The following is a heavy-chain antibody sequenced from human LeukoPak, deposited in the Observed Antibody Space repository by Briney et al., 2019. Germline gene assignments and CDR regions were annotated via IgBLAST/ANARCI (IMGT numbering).Heavy chain of an antibody. V-gene: IGHV3-21*01. CDR1: GFTFSSYS. J-gene: IGHJ3*02. Sequence: PGGSLRLSCAASGFTFSSYSMNWVRQAPGKGLEWVSSISSSSSYIYYADSVKGRFTISRDNAKNSLYLQMNSLRAEDTAVYYCAREIVVRDAFDIWGQGTMVTVSS. D-gene: IGHD3-22*01. CDR2: ISSSSSYI. CDR3: AREIVVRDAFDI.